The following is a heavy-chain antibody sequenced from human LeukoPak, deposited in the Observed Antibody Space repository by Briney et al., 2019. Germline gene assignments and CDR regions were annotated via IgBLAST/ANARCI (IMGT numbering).Heavy chain of an antibody. CDR1: GGSISSGGYY. CDR3: ARDTGDSSGSRLFDI. CDR2: IYYSGST. J-gene: IGHJ3*02. D-gene: IGHD3-22*01. Sequence: PSQTLSLTCTVSGGSISSGGYYWSWIRQPPGKGLEWIGYIYYSGSTNYNPSLKSRVTISVDTSKNQFSLKLSSVTAADTAVYYCARDTGDSSGSRLFDIWGQGTMVTVSS. V-gene: IGHV4-61*08.